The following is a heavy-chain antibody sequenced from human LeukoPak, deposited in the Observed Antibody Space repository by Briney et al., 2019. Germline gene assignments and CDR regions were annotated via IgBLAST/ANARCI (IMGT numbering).Heavy chain of an antibody. CDR3: AREPENEYYYDSSGYYLLNWYFDL. V-gene: IGHV4-4*07. Sequence: SETLSLTCTVSGGSISSYYWSWTRQPAGKGLEWIGRIYTSGSTNYNPSLKSRVTMSVDTSKNQFSLKLSSVTAADTAVYYCAREPENEYYYDSSGYYLLNWYFDLWGRGTLVTVSS. CDR2: IYTSGST. CDR1: GGSISSYY. J-gene: IGHJ2*01. D-gene: IGHD3-22*01.